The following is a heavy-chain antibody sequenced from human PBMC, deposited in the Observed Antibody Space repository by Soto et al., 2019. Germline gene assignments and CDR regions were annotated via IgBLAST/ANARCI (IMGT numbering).Heavy chain of an antibody. CDR2: VFYTGST. J-gene: IGHJ4*02. V-gene: IGHV4-59*01. D-gene: IGHD4-17*01. CDR3: ARSLTVTRFDQ. CDR1: GGSMSNNY. Sequence: PSETLSLTCNVSGGSMSNNYWSWIRQAPGKGLEWIGYVFYTGSTNYNPSLKSRVSISVDTSKKHLSLRLNSVTAADTAVYYCARSLTVTRFDQWGQGTRVTVSS.